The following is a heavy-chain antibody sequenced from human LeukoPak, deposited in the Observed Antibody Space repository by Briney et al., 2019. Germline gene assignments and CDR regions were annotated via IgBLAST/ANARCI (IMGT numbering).Heavy chain of an antibody. CDR2: INHSGST. D-gene: IGHD1-26*01. J-gene: IGHJ3*02. Sequence: SETLSLTCTVSGGSVSSGSYYWSWIRQPPGRGLEWSGEINHSGSTNYNPSLKSRVTISVDTSKNQFSLKLSSVTAADTAVYYCARVKWELLRNDAFDIWGQGTMVTVSS. CDR1: GGSVSSGSYY. CDR3: ARVKWELLRNDAFDI. V-gene: IGHV4-39*07.